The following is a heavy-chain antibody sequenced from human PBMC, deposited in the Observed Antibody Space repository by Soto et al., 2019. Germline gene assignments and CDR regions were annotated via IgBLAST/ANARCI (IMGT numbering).Heavy chain of an antibody. CDR3: ATEPYFYDSSGVDV. V-gene: IGHV3-15*07. CDR1: GFTLRTAW. J-gene: IGHJ6*02. CDR2: IKRESDGGTT. Sequence: EVQLVESGGDLGKPGGSRRLACAASGFTLRTAWMNWVRQAPGKGLEWVGRIKRESDGGTTDYGVSVRGRFTISRDESQNTLYLQMNSLGTEDTAVYYCATEPYFYDSSGVDVWGQGTTVIVSS.